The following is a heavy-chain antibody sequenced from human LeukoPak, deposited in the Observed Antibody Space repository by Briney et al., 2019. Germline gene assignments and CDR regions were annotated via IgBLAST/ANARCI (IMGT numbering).Heavy chain of an antibody. CDR2: IIPILGIA. CDR3: ARDRGYCSSTSCYPGIDY. CDR1: GGTFSSYT. D-gene: IGHD2-2*01. Sequence: SSVKVSCKASGGTFSSYTISWVRQAPGQGLEWMGRIIPILGIANYAQKFQGRVTITADKSTSTAYMELSSLRSEDTAVYYCARDRGYCSSTSCYPGIDYWGQGTLVTVSS. J-gene: IGHJ4*02. V-gene: IGHV1-69*04.